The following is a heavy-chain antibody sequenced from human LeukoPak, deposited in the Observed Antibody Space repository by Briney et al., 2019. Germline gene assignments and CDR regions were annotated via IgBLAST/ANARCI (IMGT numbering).Heavy chain of an antibody. V-gene: IGHV4-59*01. CDR3: AREAPGSGAIDY. D-gene: IGHD1-14*01. Sequence: PSETLSLTCAFSGASSSHYYWTWIRQPPGKGLEWIGYIYYTGTTNYNPSLKGRVTLSIDTSKNQFSLKVTSVTAADTAVYYCAREAPGSGAIDYWGQGTLVTVSS. J-gene: IGHJ4*02. CDR1: GASSSHYY. CDR2: IYYTGTT.